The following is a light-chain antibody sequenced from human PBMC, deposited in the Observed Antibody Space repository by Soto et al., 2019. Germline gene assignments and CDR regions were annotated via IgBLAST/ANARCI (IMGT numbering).Light chain of an antibody. CDR2: AAS. CDR1: QSIRY. V-gene: IGKV1-39*01. Sequence: DIQMTQSPSSLSASVGDRVTITCRASQSIRYLNWYQQIPGKAPKLLISAASNLQSGVPSRFSGSGSGTDFSLPINTLQREDFATYYCQQSDYVPLTFGGGTKVEIK. CDR3: QQSDYVPLT. J-gene: IGKJ4*01.